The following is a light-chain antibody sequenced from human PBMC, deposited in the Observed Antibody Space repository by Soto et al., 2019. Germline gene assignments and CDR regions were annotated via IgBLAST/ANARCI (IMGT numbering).Light chain of an antibody. Sequence: QSALTQPASVSGSPGQSITISCTGTSSDVGGYNYVSWYQQQAGKAPKLIIHEVSNRPSGVSNRFSGSKSGNTASLTISGLQAEDGADYYCDSYTSSRAYVFGIGTKLTVL. V-gene: IGLV2-14*01. CDR3: DSYTSSRAYV. CDR1: SSDVGGYNY. CDR2: EVS. J-gene: IGLJ1*01.